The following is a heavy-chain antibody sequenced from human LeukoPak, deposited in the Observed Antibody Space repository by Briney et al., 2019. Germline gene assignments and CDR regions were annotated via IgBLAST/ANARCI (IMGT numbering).Heavy chain of an antibody. D-gene: IGHD5-24*01. CDR3: AKGWLQFKYYFDS. Sequence: PGGSLRLSCAASGFIVSSNFMSWVRQAPGKGLEWVSDIYSGGSTYYADSVKGRFTISRDNSKNTLYLQMNSVRGKDTAVYYCAKGWLQFKYYFDSWGQGTLVTVSS. CDR2: IYSGGST. CDR1: GFIVSSNF. J-gene: IGHJ4*02. V-gene: IGHV3-66*02.